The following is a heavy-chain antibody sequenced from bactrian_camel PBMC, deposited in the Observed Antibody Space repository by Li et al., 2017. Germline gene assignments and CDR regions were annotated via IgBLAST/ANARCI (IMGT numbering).Heavy chain of an antibody. CDR3: AATYRARCSLIPTYDWNY. CDR2: ISGGGSNK. J-gene: IGHJ4*01. D-gene: IGHD3*01. CDR1: GFTINDHD. V-gene: IGHV3S40*01. Sequence: VQLVESGGGLVEPGGSQRLSCAASGFTINDHDMSWVRQAPGKGLEWVSAISGGGSNKYYADSVTGRFTISRDNAQNTVPLQMNSLKPEDTAMYYCAATYRARCSLIPTYDWNYGGQGTQVTVS.